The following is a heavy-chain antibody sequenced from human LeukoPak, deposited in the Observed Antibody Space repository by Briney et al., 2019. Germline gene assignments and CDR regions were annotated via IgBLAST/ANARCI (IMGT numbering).Heavy chain of an antibody. CDR3: ARDLLGAFDI. CDR2: ISTSGNI. J-gene: IGHJ3*02. CDR1: GGSISNYY. V-gene: IGHV4-4*09. Sequence: KSSETLSLTCSVSGGSISNYYWNWVRQPPGKGLEWIGYISTSGNINYNPSLKSRVTISVDTSKRQFSLELSSVTAADTAVYFCARDLLGAFDIWGQGTLVTVSS. D-gene: IGHD1-26*01.